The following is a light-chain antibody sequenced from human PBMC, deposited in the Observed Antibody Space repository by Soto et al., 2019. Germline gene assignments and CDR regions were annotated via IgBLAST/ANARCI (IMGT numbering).Light chain of an antibody. J-gene: IGLJ3*02. CDR2: RTN. V-gene: IGLV1-47*01. CDR1: SSNIENNY. Sequence: QSALTQPPSASVTPGQRVTISCSGSSSNIENNYVYWYKQLPGTAPKLLIYRTNQRPSGVPDRFSGSKSGTSASLAISGLRSEDEADYYCAAWDDSLSGHWVFGGGTKLTVL. CDR3: AAWDDSLSGHWV.